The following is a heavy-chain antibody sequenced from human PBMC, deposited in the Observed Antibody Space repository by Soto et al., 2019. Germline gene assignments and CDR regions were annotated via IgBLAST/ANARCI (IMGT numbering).Heavy chain of an antibody. CDR1: GYTFTGYY. Sequence: ASVKVSCKASGYTFTGYYMHWVRQAPGQGLEWMGWINPHSGETNYAQKFQARVTMTRDTSISTAYMQLSRLTSDDTAVYYCARGTVDFSNGGLDVWGQGTLVTVSS. J-gene: IGHJ6*02. D-gene: IGHD5-12*01. V-gene: IGHV1-2*02. CDR2: INPHSGET. CDR3: ARGTVDFSNGGLDV.